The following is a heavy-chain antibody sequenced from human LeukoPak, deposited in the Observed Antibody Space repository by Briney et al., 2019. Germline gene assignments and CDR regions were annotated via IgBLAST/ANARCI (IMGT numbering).Heavy chain of an antibody. CDR3: AKDTASSWWYFDL. CDR2: IGGSGSTT. D-gene: IGHD5-18*01. V-gene: IGHV3-23*01. Sequence: GGSLRLSCAASGFTFSSYAMSWVRQAPGKGLEWVSAIGGSGSTTYYADSVKGRFTISRDNSKNTLYLQMDSLRAEDTAVYYCAKDTASSWWYFDLWGRGTLVTVSS. CDR1: GFTFSSYA. J-gene: IGHJ2*01.